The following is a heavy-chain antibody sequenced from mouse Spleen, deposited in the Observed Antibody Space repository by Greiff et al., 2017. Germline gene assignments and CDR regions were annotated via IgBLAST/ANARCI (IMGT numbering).Heavy chain of an antibody. CDR2: IDPSDSYT. CDR1: GYTFTSYW. V-gene: IGHV1-50*01. J-gene: IGHJ4*01. CDR3: ANAADGYDYAMDY. Sequence: VQLQQPGAELVKPGASVKLSCKASGYTFTSYWMQWVKQRPGQGLEWIGEIDPSDSYTNYNQKFKGKATLTVDTSSSTAYMQLSSLTSEDSAVYYCANAADGYDYAMDYWGQGTSVTVSS. D-gene: IGHD2-2*01.